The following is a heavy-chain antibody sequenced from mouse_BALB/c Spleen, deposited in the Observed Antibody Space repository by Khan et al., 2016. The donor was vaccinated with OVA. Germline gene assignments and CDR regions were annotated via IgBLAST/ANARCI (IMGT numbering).Heavy chain of an antibody. V-gene: IGHV1-20*02. J-gene: IGHJ2*01. D-gene: IGHD1-1*01. Sequence: XVQLQQSGPELVKPGASVKISCKASGYSFTGYFMNWVMQSHGKSLEWIGRINPHIGETLYNQKFKGKATLTVDESSRTVNMELRSLASEDSAVYYCARKNGSDFDYWGQGTTLTVSS. CDR3: ARKNGSDFDY. CDR1: GYSFTGYF. CDR2: INPHIGET.